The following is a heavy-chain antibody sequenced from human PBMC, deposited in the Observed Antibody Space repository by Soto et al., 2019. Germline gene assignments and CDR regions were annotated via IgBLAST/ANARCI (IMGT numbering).Heavy chain of an antibody. CDR1: GYTLTELS. Sequence: ASVKVSCKVSGYTLTELSMHWVRQAPGKGLEWMGGFDPEDGETIYAQKFQGRDTMTEDTSTDTAYMELSSLRSEDTAVYYCATGYDSSGYYYYFDYWGQGTLVTVSS. V-gene: IGHV1-24*01. CDR3: ATGYDSSGYYYYFDY. J-gene: IGHJ4*02. CDR2: FDPEDGET. D-gene: IGHD3-22*01.